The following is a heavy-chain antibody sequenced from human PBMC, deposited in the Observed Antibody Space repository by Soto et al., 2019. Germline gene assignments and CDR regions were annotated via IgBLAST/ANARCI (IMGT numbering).Heavy chain of an antibody. CDR3: ARPVTFGGVIVTDAFDI. CDR1: GYTFTSYD. V-gene: IGHV1-8*01. D-gene: IGHD3-16*02. J-gene: IGHJ3*02. CDR2: MNPNSGNT. Sequence: QVQLVQSGAEVKKPGASVKVSCKASGYTFTSYDINWVRQATGQGLEWMGWMNPNSGNTGYAQKFQGRVTMTRNTSISTAYMELSSLRSEDTAVHYCARPVTFGGVIVTDAFDIWGQGTMVTVSS.